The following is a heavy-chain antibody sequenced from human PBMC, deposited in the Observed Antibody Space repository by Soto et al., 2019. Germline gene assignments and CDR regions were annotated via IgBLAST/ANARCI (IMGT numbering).Heavy chain of an antibody. CDR1: GYTFTGYY. CDR2: INPNSGGT. CDR3: ARGGDILTGRLAPSNWFDP. J-gene: IGHJ5*02. D-gene: IGHD3-9*01. V-gene: IGHV1-2*02. Sequence: GASVKVSCKASGYTFTGYYMHWVRQAPGQGLEWMGWINPNSGGTNYAQKFQGRVTMTRDTSISTAYMELSRLRSDDTAVYYCARGGDILTGRLAPSNWFDPWGQGTLVTVSS.